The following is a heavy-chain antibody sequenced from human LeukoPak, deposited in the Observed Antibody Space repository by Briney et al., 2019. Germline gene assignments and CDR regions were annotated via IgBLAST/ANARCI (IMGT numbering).Heavy chain of an antibody. CDR2: ISGDSGDT. CDR1: GFTFDDYA. CDR3: TKDMMGYRPFDY. J-gene: IGHJ4*02. Sequence: PGGSLRLSCAASGFTFDDYAMHWVRQAPGRGLEWVSLISGDSGDTYYADSVKGRFIISRDNRKNSLYLQMNSLRSDDTALYYCTKDMMGYRPFDYWGQGTLVIVSS. V-gene: IGHV3-43*02. D-gene: IGHD5-24*01.